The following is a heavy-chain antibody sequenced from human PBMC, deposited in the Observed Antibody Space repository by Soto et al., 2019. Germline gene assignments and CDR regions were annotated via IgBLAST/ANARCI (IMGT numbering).Heavy chain of an antibody. CDR3: ARTYTVYYDSSLLGWFAP. CDR1: GYSISGYY. Sequence: SETLSLTCTVSGYSISGYYWSWVRQPPWKGLQWIGCIYYSGSTNYNPSLKSRVTISVDTSKNQFSLKLSSVTAADTAVYYCARTYTVYYDSSLLGWFAPRGQGTLVPVAS. J-gene: IGHJ1*01. V-gene: IGHV4-59*01. CDR2: IYYSGST. D-gene: IGHD3-22*01.